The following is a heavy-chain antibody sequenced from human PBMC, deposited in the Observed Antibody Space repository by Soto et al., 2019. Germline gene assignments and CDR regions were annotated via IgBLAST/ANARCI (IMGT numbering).Heavy chain of an antibody. D-gene: IGHD1-26*01. J-gene: IGHJ6*03. CDR3: ARVIGRGGRFGVLGYFYMDV. Sequence: SETLSLTCTVSGGSISSYYWSWIRQPPGKGLEWIGYIYYSGSTNYNPSLKSRVTISVDTSKNQFSLKLSSVTAADTAVYYCARVIGRGGRFGVLGYFYMDVWGKGTTVTVSS. V-gene: IGHV4-59*01. CDR2: IYYSGST. CDR1: GGSISSYY.